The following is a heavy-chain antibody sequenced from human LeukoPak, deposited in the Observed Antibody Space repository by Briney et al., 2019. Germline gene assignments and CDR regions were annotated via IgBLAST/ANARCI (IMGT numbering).Heavy chain of an antibody. CDR1: GSTFSSYG. Sequence: PGGSLRLSCAASGSTFSSYGMHWVRQAPGMGLEWMAFIRYDGSNKYYADPVKGRFTIFRDNSKNTLYLQINSVRADDTAVYYCAKEWQWQLLIVDSWGQGTLVTVSS. CDR2: IRYDGSNK. D-gene: IGHD1-26*01. CDR3: AKEWQWQLLIVDS. V-gene: IGHV3-30*02. J-gene: IGHJ4*02.